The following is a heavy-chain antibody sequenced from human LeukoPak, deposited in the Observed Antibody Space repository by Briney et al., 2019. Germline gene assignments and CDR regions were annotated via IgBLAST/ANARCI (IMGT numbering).Heavy chain of an antibody. CDR1: GFTFSNYA. D-gene: IGHD2-15*01. V-gene: IGHV3-23*01. CDR3: AKGGTSGGSCYFDY. Sequence: GGSLRLSCAASGFTFSNYAMTWVRQAPGKGLEWVSGLSDSGRTTYYTGSVKGRFTISRDNSKDTLYLQMNSLRAEDTAIYYCAKGGTSGGSCYFDYWGQGTLVSVSS. CDR2: LSDSGRTT. J-gene: IGHJ4*02.